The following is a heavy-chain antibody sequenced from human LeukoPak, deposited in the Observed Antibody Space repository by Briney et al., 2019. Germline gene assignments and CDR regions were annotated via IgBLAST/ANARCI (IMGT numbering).Heavy chain of an antibody. J-gene: IGHJ5*02. V-gene: IGHV4-30-4*01. CDR2: IYYSGST. CDR1: GGSISSGDYY. CDR3: ARVGPIVVVPAAIARWFDP. D-gene: IGHD2-2*02. Sequence: PSETLSLTCTVSGGSISSGDYYWSWIRQPPGKGLEWIGYIYYSGSTYYNPSLKSRVTISVDTSKNQFSLKLSSVTAADTAVYYCARVGPIVVVPAAIARWFDPWGQGTLVTVSS.